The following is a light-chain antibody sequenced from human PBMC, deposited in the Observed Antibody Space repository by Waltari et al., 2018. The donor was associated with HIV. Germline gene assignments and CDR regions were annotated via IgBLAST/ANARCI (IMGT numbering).Light chain of an antibody. J-gene: IGLJ1*01. V-gene: IGLV2-11*01. CDR3: CSYAGSIPFV. Sequence: QSALTQPRSVSGSLGQSVTISCTGTNSDVGRYNYVSWFQQHPGKAPKLMIYDVSKRPSGGPDRVSGSKSGNTASLTISGLQAEDEADYYGCSYAGSIPFVFGSGTKLTVL. CDR2: DVS. CDR1: NSDVGRYNY.